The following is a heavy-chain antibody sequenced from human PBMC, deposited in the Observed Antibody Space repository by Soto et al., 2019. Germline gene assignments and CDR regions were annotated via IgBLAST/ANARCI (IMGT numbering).Heavy chain of an antibody. CDR3: ASTDYYDSSGYYNNYYYYYGMDV. V-gene: IGHV4-4*02. CDR2: IYHSGST. J-gene: IGHJ6*02. Sequence: QVQLQESGPGLVKPSGTLSLTCAVSGGSISSSNWWSWVRQPPGKGLEWIGEIYHSGSTNYNTSLKSLVTISVDKSKNQFSLKLSSVTAADTAVYYCASTDYYDSSGYYNNYYYYYGMDVWGQGTTVTVSS. CDR1: GGSISSSNW. D-gene: IGHD3-22*01.